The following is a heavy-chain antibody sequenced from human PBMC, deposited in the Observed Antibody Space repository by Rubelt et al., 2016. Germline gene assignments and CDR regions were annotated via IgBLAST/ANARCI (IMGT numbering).Heavy chain of an antibody. CDR3: ARDLMDYGAPEY. CDR2: IWHDGSNK. V-gene: IGHV3-33*01. J-gene: IGHJ4*02. D-gene: IGHD4-17*01. Sequence: VAVIWHDGSNKYYEDSVKGRFTISRDNSKNTLYLQMNSLRAEDTAVYYCARDLMDYGAPEYWGQGALVTVSS.